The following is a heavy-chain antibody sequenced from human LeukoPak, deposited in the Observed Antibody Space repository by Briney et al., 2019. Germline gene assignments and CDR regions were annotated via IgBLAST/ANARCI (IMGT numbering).Heavy chain of an antibody. CDR1: GFTFSNTW. CDR3: ARSGQVAGDGDFDY. CDR2: IKRKSDGETP. V-gene: IGHV3-15*01. Sequence: PGGSLRLSCAASGFTFSNTWMSWVRQAPGKGLEWLGRIKRKSDGETPDYAAPVKGRFTFSRDDSKNTLYLQMNSLRAEDTAVYYCARSGQVAGDGDFDYWGQGTLVTVSS. J-gene: IGHJ4*02. D-gene: IGHD6-19*01.